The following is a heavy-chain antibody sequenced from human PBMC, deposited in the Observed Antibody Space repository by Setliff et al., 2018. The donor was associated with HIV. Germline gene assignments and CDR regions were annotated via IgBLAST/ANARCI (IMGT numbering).Heavy chain of an antibody. CDR1: GGSISNSRYY. CDR2: IYYSGST. D-gene: IGHD3-22*01. V-gene: IGHV4-39*01. J-gene: IGHJ5*02. CDR3: ASRVYYYDSSGYLREEGFDP. Sequence: LSLTCAVSGGSISNSRYYWSWIRQPPGKGLEWIGSIYYSGSTYYNPSLKSRVTISVDTSKNQFSLKLSSVTAADAAVYYCASRVYYYDSSGYLREEGFDPWGQGTLVTVSS.